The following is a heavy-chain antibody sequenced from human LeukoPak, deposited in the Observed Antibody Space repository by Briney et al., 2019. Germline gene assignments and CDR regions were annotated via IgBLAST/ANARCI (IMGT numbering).Heavy chain of an antibody. D-gene: IGHD3-16*02. CDR2: INPNSGGT. CDR3: AREGPKGFFSDYVWGSYRFRNCFDP. V-gene: IGHV1-2*02. Sequence: ASVKVSCKASGYTFTGYYMHWVRQAPGQGLEWMGWINPNSGGTNYAQKFQGRVTMTRDTSISTAYMELSRLRSDDTAVYYCAREGPKGFFSDYVWGSYRFRNCFDPWGQGTLVTVSS. CDR1: GYTFTGYY. J-gene: IGHJ5*02.